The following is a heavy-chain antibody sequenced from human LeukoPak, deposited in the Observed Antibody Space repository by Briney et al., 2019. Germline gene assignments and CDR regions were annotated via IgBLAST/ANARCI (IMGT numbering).Heavy chain of an antibody. Sequence: SETLSLTCTVSGGSISSYYWSWIRQPPGKGLEWIGYIYYSGSTNYNPSLKSRVTISVDTSKNQFSLKLSSVTAADTAVYFCARTPRYSGNYYNAFDIWGQGTTVTVSS. D-gene: IGHD1-26*01. CDR2: IYYSGST. CDR3: ARTPRYSGNYYNAFDI. J-gene: IGHJ3*02. V-gene: IGHV4-59*08. CDR1: GGSISSYY.